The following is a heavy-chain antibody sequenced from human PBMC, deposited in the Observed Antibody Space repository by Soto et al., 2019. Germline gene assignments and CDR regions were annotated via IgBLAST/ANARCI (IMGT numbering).Heavy chain of an antibody. J-gene: IGHJ4*02. CDR2: IYYSGNT. CDR1: GGSINSYY. V-gene: IGHV4-59*01. CDR3: ARVVGGRDGYNY. Sequence: SETLSLTCTVSGGSINSYYWSWIRQPPGKGLEWIGYIYYSGNTNYNPSLKSRVTISVDTSKNQFTLKLSSVTAADTAVYYCARVVGGRDGYNYWGQGTLVTVSS. D-gene: IGHD5-12*01.